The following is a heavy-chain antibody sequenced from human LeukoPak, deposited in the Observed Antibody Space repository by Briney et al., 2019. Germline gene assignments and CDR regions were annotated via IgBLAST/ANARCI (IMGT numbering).Heavy chain of an antibody. D-gene: IGHD1-26*01. V-gene: IGHV3-30*02. Sequence: GGSLRLSCVASGFTFNAFGMHWVRQAPGKGLEWVAFIRYDGNDKYYSGSVEGRFTISRDSPKNTLYLQMNSLRVEDTSFYYCVKRGATVRRTYFFDSWGQGALVTVSS. CDR1: GFTFNAFG. J-gene: IGHJ4*02. CDR2: IRYDGNDK. CDR3: VKRGATVRRTYFFDS.